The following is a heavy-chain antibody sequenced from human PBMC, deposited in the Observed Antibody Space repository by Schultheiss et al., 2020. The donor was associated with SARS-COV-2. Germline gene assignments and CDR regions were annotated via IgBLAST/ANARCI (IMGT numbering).Heavy chain of an antibody. Sequence: SETLSLTCTVSGDSITTNRYFWSWIRQPAGKGLEWIGRIYSSGSTNYNPSLRSRVTMSVDTSKSEFSLKLTSVTAEDTAVYYCARSSWTQFDYWGQGTLVTVSS. CDR1: GDSITTNRYF. CDR2: IYSSGST. CDR3: ARSSWTQFDY. D-gene: IGHD2-15*01. J-gene: IGHJ4*02. V-gene: IGHV4-61*02.